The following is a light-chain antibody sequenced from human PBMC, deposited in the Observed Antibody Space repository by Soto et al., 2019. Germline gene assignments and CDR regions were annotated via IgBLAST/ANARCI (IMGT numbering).Light chain of an antibody. V-gene: IGKV3-20*01. Sequence: EIVLTQSPGTLSFSPGESATLSRSASQSVISSFLAWYQQKPGQAPRVLIYGASSRATGVPDRFSGSGSGTDFTLTISRLEPEDFAVYYCHQFGYSPRTFGQGTKVDIK. CDR3: HQFGYSPRT. J-gene: IGKJ1*01. CDR1: QSVISSF. CDR2: GAS.